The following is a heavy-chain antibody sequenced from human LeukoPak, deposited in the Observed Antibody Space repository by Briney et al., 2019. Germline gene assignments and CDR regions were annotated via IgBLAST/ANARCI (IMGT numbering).Heavy chain of an antibody. CDR1: GFTVSSNY. CDR3: ARDDYDSSGYGDYYGMDV. J-gene: IGHJ6*02. CDR2: IYSGGST. Sequence: PGGSLRLSCAASGFTVSSNYMSWVRQAPGKGLEWVSVIYSGGSTHYADSVKGRFTISRDNSKNTLYLQMNSLRAEDTAVYYCARDDYDSSGYGDYYGMDVWGQGTTVTVSS. D-gene: IGHD3-22*01. V-gene: IGHV3-53*01.